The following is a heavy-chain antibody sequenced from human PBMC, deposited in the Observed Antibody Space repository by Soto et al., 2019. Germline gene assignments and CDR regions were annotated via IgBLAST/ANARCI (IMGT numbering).Heavy chain of an antibody. V-gene: IGHV1-18*01. CDR1: GYTFTSYG. CDR2: ISAYNGNT. J-gene: IGHJ6*02. Sequence: QVQLVQSGAEVKKPGASVKVSCKASGYTFTSYGISWVRQAPGQGLEWMGWISAYNGNTNYAQKLQGRVTMTTDTSTSTAHMELRSLRSDDTAVYYCASSPQGYYYYYGMDVWGQGTTVTVSS. CDR3: ASSPQGYYYYYGMDV.